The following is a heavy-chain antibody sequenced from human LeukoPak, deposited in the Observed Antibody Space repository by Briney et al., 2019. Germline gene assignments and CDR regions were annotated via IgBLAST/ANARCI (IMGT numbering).Heavy chain of an antibody. CDR1: GYTFNTYG. Sequence: GASVKVSCKASGYTFNTYGISWVRQAPGQGPEWMGWISAYNGNTNYAQKLQGRVTMTTDTSTSTAYMELRSLRSDDTAVYYCARNVGARDWFDPWGQGTLVTVSS. J-gene: IGHJ5*02. CDR2: ISAYNGNT. CDR3: ARNVGARDWFDP. V-gene: IGHV1-18*01. D-gene: IGHD1-26*01.